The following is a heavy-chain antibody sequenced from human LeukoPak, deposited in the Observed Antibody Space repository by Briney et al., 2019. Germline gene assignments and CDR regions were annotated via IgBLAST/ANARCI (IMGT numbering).Heavy chain of an antibody. J-gene: IGHJ3*02. Sequence: SETLSLTCTLSRGSISSSSYYWGWIRQPPGKGPEWIGSIYYSGSTYYNPSLKSRVTISVDTSKNQFSLKLSSVTAADTAVYYCAKAIRITMVRGVHDAFDIWGQGTMVTVSS. V-gene: IGHV4-39*01. D-gene: IGHD3-10*01. CDR3: AKAIRITMVRGVHDAFDI. CDR2: IYYSGST. CDR1: RGSISSSSYY.